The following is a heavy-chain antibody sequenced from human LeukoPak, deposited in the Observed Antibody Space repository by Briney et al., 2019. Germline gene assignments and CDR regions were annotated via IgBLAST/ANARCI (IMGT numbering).Heavy chain of an antibody. Sequence: ASVTISCKASGYTFTGYYMHWVRQAPPQELEWMGWVTPNSGGTNYEQRFQDRVIMIRGATFSTAFLEVKRLRTDATTAFYCAGEAYGTGSFRTDYYYMDVWGKGTTVTISS. D-gene: IGHD3-10*01. CDR2: VTPNSGGT. V-gene: IGHV1-2*02. CDR3: AGEAYGTGSFRTDYYYMDV. CDR1: GYTFTGYY. J-gene: IGHJ6*03.